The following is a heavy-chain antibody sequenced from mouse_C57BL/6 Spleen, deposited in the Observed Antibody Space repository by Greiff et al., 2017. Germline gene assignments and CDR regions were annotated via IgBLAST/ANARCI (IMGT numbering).Heavy chain of an antibody. J-gene: IGHJ3*01. CDR3: ARWIRDSSAWFAY. V-gene: IGHV1-50*01. D-gene: IGHD3-2*02. Sequence: QVQLKQPGAELVKPGASVKLSCTASGYTFTSYWMQWVKQRPGQGLEWIGEIDPSDSYTNYNQKFKGKATLTVDTSSSTAYMQLSSLTSKDSAVYYCARWIRDSSAWFAYWGQGTLVTVSA. CDR2: IDPSDSYT. CDR1: GYTFTSYW.